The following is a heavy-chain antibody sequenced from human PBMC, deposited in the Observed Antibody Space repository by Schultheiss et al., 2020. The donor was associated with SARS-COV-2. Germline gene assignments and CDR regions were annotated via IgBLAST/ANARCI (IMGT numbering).Heavy chain of an antibody. J-gene: IGHJ5*02. CDR2: IKGDGSEK. CDR3: AKEISYYNFWSGYYGGGFDP. V-gene: IGHV3-7*01. Sequence: GGSLRLSCAASGFTFSDHYMDWVRQAPGKGLEWVASIKGDGSEKYYVDSVKGRFTMSRDNAKNTLYLQMNSLRAEDTAVYYCAKEISYYNFWSGYYGGGFDPWGQGTLVTVSS. CDR1: GFTFSDHY. D-gene: IGHD3-3*01.